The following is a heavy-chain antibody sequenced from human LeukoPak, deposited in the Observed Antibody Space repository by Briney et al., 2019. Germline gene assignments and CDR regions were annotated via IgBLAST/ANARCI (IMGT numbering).Heavy chain of an antibody. J-gene: IGHJ4*02. D-gene: IGHD3-10*01. CDR2: IYSGGST. CDR1: EFSVGSNY. Sequence: PGGSLRLSCAASEFSVGSNYMTWVRQAPGKGLEWVSLIYSGGSTYYADSVKGRFTISRDNSKNTLYLQMNSLRAEDTAVYYCARDRVSGSGSIDYWGQGTLVTVSS. V-gene: IGHV3-66*01. CDR3: ARDRVSGSGSIDY.